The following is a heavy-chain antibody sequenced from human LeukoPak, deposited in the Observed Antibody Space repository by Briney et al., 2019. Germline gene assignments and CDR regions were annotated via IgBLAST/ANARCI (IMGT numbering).Heavy chain of an antibody. CDR2: IYYSGST. V-gene: IGHV4-59*08. CDR3: ARRKERGIAAAGFYDY. CDR1: GGSISSYY. J-gene: IGHJ4*02. D-gene: IGHD6-13*01. Sequence: SETLSLTCTVSGGSISSYYWSWIRQPPGKGLEWIGYIYYSGSTNYNPSLKSRVTISEDTSKNQFSLKLSSVTAADTAVYYCARRKERGIAAAGFYDYWGQGTLVTVSS.